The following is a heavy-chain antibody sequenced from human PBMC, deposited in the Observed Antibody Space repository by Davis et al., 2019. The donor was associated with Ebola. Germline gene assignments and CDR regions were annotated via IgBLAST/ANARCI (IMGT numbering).Heavy chain of an antibody. D-gene: IGHD4-17*01. CDR1: GFTFSSYA. V-gene: IGHV3-23*01. J-gene: IGHJ4*02. CDR3: AYGDYGDVAAARAFDY. CDR2: ISGSGGST. Sequence: PGGSLRLSCAASGFTFSSYAMSWVRQAPGKGLEWVSAISGSGGSTYYADSVKGRFTISRDNSKNTLYLQMNSLRAEDTAVYYCAYGDYGDVAAARAFDYWGQGTLVTVSS.